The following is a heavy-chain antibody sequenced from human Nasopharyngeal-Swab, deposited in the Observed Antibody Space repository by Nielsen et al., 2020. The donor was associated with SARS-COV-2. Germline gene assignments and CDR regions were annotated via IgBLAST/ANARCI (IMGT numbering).Heavy chain of an antibody. CDR3: VGELLPYYGMDV. CDR2: ISTSGRTT. J-gene: IGHJ6*02. CDR1: GFTFSDYY. V-gene: IGHV3-11*04. Sequence: GESLKISCAASGFTFSDYYMAWVRQAPGKGLEWLSYISTSGRTTDSADSVKGRFTISRDNANNLLFLQMNSLRAEDTAVYYCVGELLPYYGMDVWGQGTTVTVSS. D-gene: IGHD1-26*01.